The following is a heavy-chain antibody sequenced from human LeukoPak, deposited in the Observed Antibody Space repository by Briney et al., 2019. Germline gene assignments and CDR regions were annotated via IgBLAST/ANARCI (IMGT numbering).Heavy chain of an antibody. CDR3: ARGLERRSDSLKI. CDR2: INPNSGGT. CDR1: GYTFTGYY. J-gene: IGHJ3*02. D-gene: IGHD1-1*01. V-gene: IGHV1-2*02. Sequence: ASVKVSCKASGYTFTGYYMHWVRQAPGQGLEWMGWINPNSGGTNYAQKFQGRVTMTRDTSISTACMELSRLRSDDTAVYYCARGLERRSDSLKIWGQGTMVTVSS.